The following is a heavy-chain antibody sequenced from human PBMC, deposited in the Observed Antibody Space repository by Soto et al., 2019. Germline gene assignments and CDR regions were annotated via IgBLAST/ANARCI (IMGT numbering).Heavy chain of an antibody. V-gene: IGHV4-31*03. CDR1: GASISRGGYY. D-gene: IGHD3-22*01. Sequence: PSETLSLTCTVSGASISRGGYYWSWIRQHPGKGLEWIGYMYYTGSTYYNPSLKSRVTMSLDTSKNQFSLKLSSVTAADTAVFYCARGARDISDPHYWGQGTLVTVSS. CDR3: ARGARDISDPHY. CDR2: MYYTGST. J-gene: IGHJ4*02.